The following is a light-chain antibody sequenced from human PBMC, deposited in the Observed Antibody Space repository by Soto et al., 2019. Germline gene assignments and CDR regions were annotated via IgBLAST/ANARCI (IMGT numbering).Light chain of an antibody. J-gene: IGLJ3*02. V-gene: IGLV1-44*01. CDR3: ATWDDGLYGPV. Sequence: VLTQPPSASGPPGQRVTISCSGSRSNIGSNPVQWYLQVPGTAPKLLIYRNDERPSGVPDRFSGSKSGTSASLAISGLQSEDEAAYHCATWDDGLYGPVFGGGTKLTVL. CDR2: RND. CDR1: RSNIGSNP.